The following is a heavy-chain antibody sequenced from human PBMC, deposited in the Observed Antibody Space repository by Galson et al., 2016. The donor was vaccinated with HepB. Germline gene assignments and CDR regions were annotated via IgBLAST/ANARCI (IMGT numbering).Heavy chain of an antibody. D-gene: IGHD2-15*01. CDR2: ISVDIGNT. J-gene: IGHJ4*02. CDR1: GYNFINYG. CDR3: ARESLYCSGGNCYSPLGDY. V-gene: IGHV1-18*04. Sequence: SVKVSCKASGYNFINYGISWVRQAPGQGLEWMGWISVDIGNTNYAQKLQDRVTMTTDTSTSTAYMELRSLRSDDTAVYYCARESLYCSGGNCYSPLGDYWGQGTLVTVSS.